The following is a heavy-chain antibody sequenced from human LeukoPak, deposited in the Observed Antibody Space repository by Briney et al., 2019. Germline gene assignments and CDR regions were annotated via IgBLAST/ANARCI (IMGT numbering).Heavy chain of an antibody. CDR3: AKEEGSGSGSYSFRWFDP. CDR2: VSASAGGT. D-gene: IGHD3-10*01. V-gene: IGHV3-23*01. CDR1: GFTFSSYA. Sequence: GGSLRLSCAASGFTFSSYAMSWVRQAPGKGLEWVSAVSASAGGTYYAGSVKGRFTISRDNSKNTLYLQMNSLRAEDTAVYYCAKEEGSGSGSYSFRWFDPWGQGTLVTVSS. J-gene: IGHJ5*02.